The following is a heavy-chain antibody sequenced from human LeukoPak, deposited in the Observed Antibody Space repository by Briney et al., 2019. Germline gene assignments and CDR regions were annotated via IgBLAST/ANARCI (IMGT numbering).Heavy chain of an antibody. Sequence: SQTLSLTCTASGGSISSGSYYWSWIRQPAGKGLEWIGRIYTSGSTNYNPSLKSRVTISVDTSKNQFSLKLSSVTAADTAVYYCARTVVVPAAIYYYYYGMDVWGQGTTVTVSS. J-gene: IGHJ6*02. V-gene: IGHV4-61*02. CDR3: ARTVVVPAAIYYYYYGMDV. CDR2: IYTSGST. CDR1: GGSISSGSYY. D-gene: IGHD2-2*01.